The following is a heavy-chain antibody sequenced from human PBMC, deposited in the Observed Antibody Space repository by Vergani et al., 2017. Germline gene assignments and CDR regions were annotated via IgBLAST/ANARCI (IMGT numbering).Heavy chain of an antibody. CDR1: GGTFSSYA. J-gene: IGHJ2*01. CDR3: AIDWNYGSSGGAYWYFEL. CDR2: IIPIFGTA. Sequence: QVQLVQSGAEVKKPGSSVKVSCKASGGTFSSYAISWVRQAPGQGLEWMGGIIPIFGTANYAQKFQGRVTITADESTSTAYMELSSLRSEDTAVSYCAIDWNYGSSGGAYWYFELGGRGTLVTVSS. V-gene: IGHV1-69*01. D-gene: IGHD1-7*01.